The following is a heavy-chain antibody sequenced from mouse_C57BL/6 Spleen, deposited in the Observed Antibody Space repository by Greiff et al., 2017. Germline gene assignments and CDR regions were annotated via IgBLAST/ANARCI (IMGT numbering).Heavy chain of an antibody. CDR3: ARQRGAGWLLRGYFDY. Sequence: EVKLMESGGGLVQPGESLTLSCESNEYEFPSHDMSWVRKTPEKRLALVAAINSDGGSTYYPDTMERRFIISRDNTKKTLYLQMSSLRSEDTALYYCARQRGAGWLLRGYFDYWGQGTTLTVSS. CDR2: INSDGGST. D-gene: IGHD2-3*01. CDR1: EYEFPSHD. J-gene: IGHJ2*01. V-gene: IGHV5-2*01.